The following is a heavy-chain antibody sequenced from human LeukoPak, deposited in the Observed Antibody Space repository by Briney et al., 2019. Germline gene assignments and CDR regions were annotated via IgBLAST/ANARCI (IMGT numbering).Heavy chain of an antibody. CDR2: ISWDGGST. Sequence: GGSLRLSCAASGFTFDDYAMHWVRQAPGKGLEWVSLISWDGGSTYYADSVKGRFTISRDNSKNSLYLQMNSLGAEDTALYYCAKGWGYSGYASGYYYMDVWGKGTTVTVSS. CDR1: GFTFDDYA. CDR3: AKGWGYSGYASGYYYMDV. J-gene: IGHJ6*03. V-gene: IGHV3-43D*03. D-gene: IGHD5-12*01.